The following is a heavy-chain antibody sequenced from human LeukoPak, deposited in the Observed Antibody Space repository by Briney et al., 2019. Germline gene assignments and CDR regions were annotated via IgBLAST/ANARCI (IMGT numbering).Heavy chain of an antibody. V-gene: IGHV4-39*07. J-gene: IGHJ5*02. CDR3: ARASFQYDSWFDP. Sequence: SETLSLTCTLSGDSISGSSAYYWDWIRRPPGKGLEWIGSVYYRGNTYYNPSLRSRVTMSMDTSKNQFSMKLNSVTAADTAIYYCARASFQYDSWFDPWGQGTLVTVSS. D-gene: IGHD2-8*01. CDR2: VYYRGNT. CDR1: GDSISGSSAYY.